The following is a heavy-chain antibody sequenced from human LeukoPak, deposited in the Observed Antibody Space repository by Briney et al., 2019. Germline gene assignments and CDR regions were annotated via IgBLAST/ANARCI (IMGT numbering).Heavy chain of an antibody. J-gene: IGHJ4*02. CDR2: ISSSSSYI. D-gene: IGHD4-17*01. CDR3: ARDLATVRGRGVGY. CDR1: GFTFSSYS. V-gene: IGHV3-21*01. Sequence: PGGSLRLSCAASGFTFSSYSMNWVRQAPGKGLEWVSSISSSSSYIYYADSVKGRFTISRDNAKNSLYLQMNSLRAEDTAVYCCARDLATVRGRGVGYWGQGTLVTVSS.